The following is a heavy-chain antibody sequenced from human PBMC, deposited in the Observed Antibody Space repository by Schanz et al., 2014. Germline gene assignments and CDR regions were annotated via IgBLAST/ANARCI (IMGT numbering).Heavy chain of an antibody. Sequence: VHLVESGGSLVKPGGSLRLSCAASGFTFSDYYMTWIRQAPGKGLEWVSYINGGGETTYYADSVRGRFTLSRDNAKNSMYLQMNSLRVEDTAVYYCARDPNSVNEIDYWGQGTLVTVSS. J-gene: IGHJ4*02. CDR2: INGGGETT. D-gene: IGHD5-12*01. V-gene: IGHV3-11*01. CDR1: GFTFSDYY. CDR3: ARDPNSVNEIDY.